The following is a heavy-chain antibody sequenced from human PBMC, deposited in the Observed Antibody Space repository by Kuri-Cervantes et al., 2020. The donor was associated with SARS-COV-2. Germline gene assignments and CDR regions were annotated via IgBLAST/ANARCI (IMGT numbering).Heavy chain of an antibody. J-gene: IGHJ4*02. D-gene: IGHD2-2*01. Sequence: SVKVSCKASGDTFSSYAVTWVRQAPGRGLEWMGRIIPLFGTTIYAQKFRDRVTFTADKSTNTAYMELSSLRSEDTAVYYCARPYCSTTTCYDGTFDSWGQGTLVTVSS. V-gene: IGHV1-69*06. CDR3: ARPYCSTTTCYDGTFDS. CDR2: IIPLFGTT. CDR1: GDTFSSYA.